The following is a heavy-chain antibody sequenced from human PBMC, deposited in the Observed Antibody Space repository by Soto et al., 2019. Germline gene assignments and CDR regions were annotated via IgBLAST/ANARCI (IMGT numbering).Heavy chain of an antibody. CDR3: ARLRSAVDY. Sequence: QLQLQESGPGLVKPSETLSLTCTVSGGSISSSSYYWGWIRQPPGKGLEWIGSIYYSGSTYYNPSLKSRVPISVDTSKNQFSLKLRSVTAADTAVYYCARLRSAVDYWGQGTLVTVSS. CDR2: IYYSGST. V-gene: IGHV4-39*01. D-gene: IGHD6-19*01. CDR1: GGSISSSSYY. J-gene: IGHJ4*02.